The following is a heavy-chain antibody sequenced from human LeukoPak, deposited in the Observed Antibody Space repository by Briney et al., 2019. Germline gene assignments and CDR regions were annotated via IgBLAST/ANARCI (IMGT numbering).Heavy chain of an antibody. CDR3: AREAVGSSGYYPFDY. CDR2: IFYIGST. D-gene: IGHD3-22*01. Sequence: PSETLSLTXTVSGDSIINYYWSWIRQPPGKGLEWIGYIFYIGSTNYNPSLKSRVTISLDTSKNQFSLDLSSVTAADTAVYYCAREAVGSSGYYPFDYWGQRILVTVSS. CDR1: GDSIINYY. V-gene: IGHV4-59*13. J-gene: IGHJ4*02.